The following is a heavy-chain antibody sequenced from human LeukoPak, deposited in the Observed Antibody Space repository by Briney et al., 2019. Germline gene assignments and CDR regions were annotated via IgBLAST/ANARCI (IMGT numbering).Heavy chain of an antibody. CDR2: INQDGSEK. D-gene: IGHD6-6*01. Sequence: GGFLRLYSAATGFTFSNCWISLVRQGPRPGLQWVANINQDGSEKYYVDSVEGRFTISRDNAKNSLSLQMDSLRGEDTAVYFCVRALGSSSADFWGQGTLVTVSS. J-gene: IGHJ4*02. CDR1: GFTFSNCW. CDR3: VRALGSSSADF. V-gene: IGHV3-7*01.